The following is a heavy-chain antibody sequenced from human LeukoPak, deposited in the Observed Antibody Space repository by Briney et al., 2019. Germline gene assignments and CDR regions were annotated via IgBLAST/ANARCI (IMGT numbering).Heavy chain of an antibody. CDR1: GFTFSSYS. Sequence: GGSLRLSCAASGFTFSSYSMNWVRQAPGKGLEWVSSISSSSSYIYYADSVKGRFTISRDNSKNTLYLQMNSLRAEDTAVYYCARGLGYCSSTSCYCYMDVWGKGTTVTVSS. V-gene: IGHV3-21*04. J-gene: IGHJ6*03. D-gene: IGHD2-2*01. CDR2: ISSSSSYI. CDR3: ARGLGYCSSTSCYCYMDV.